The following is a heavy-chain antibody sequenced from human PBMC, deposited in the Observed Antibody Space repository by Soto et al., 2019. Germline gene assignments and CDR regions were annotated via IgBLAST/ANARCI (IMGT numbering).Heavy chain of an antibody. CDR3: ARIGRDYVWGSYRYRGWFDP. V-gene: IGHV1-69*06. J-gene: IGHJ5*02. Sequence: SVRVSCKASGGTFSSYAISWVRQAPGQGLEWMGGIIPIFGTANYAQKFQGRVTITADKSTSTAYMELSSLRSEDTAVYYCARIGRDYVWGSYRYRGWFDPWGQGTLVTVSS. CDR1: GGTFSSYA. D-gene: IGHD3-16*02. CDR2: IIPIFGTA.